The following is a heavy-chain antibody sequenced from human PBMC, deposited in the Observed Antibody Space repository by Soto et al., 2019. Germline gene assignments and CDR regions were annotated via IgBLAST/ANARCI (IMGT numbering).Heavy chain of an antibody. CDR2: ISYDGSNK. V-gene: IGHV3-30-3*01. Sequence: GVSLRLSCAASGFTFSSYAMHWVRQAPGKGLEWVAVISYDGSNKYYADSVKGRFTISRDNSKNTLYLQMNSLRAEETAVYYCARDRSIAVAGYYYYYGMDVRGQGTTVTVSS. CDR1: GFTFSSYA. J-gene: IGHJ6*02. D-gene: IGHD6-19*01. CDR3: ARDRSIAVAGYYYYYGMDV.